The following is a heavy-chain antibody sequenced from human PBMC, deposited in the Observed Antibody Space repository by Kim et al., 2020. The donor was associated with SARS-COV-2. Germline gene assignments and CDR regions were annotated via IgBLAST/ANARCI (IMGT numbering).Heavy chain of an antibody. CDR1: GYSFTSYF. D-gene: IGHD3-10*01. Sequence: GESLKISCKGSGYSFTSYFISWVRQMPGKGLEWMGRIDPSDSTTKYNQSFQGHVTFSTDKSIDTAYLQWSSLRASDTVIYCCALSRNWFDPWGQGTLVIVS. CDR2: IDPSDSTT. CDR3: ALSRNWFDP. J-gene: IGHJ5*02. V-gene: IGHV5-10-1*01.